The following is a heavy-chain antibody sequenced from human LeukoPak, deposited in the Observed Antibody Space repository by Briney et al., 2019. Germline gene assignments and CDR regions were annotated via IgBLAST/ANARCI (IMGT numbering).Heavy chain of an antibody. CDR1: GFTVSNNY. CDR2: ISSGGTT. J-gene: IGHJ4*02. CDR3: AREEGPLDY. Sequence: GGSLRLSCAASGFTVSNNYLSWVRQAPGQGLEWVSLISSGGTTYYADSVKGRFIISRDTSKNTLYLQMNSLRAEDTAVYYCAREEGPLDYWGRGTLVTVSS. V-gene: IGHV3-66*01.